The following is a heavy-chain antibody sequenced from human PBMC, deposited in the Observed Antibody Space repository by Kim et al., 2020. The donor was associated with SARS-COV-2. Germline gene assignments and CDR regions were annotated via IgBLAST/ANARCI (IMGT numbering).Heavy chain of an antibody. D-gene: IGHD3-22*01. CDR1: GYTFTSYY. CDR3: ARGWYYYDSSGYLDFDY. V-gene: IGHV1-46*01. CDR2: INPSGGST. Sequence: ASVKVSCKASGYTFTSYYMHWVRQAPGQGLEWMGIINPSGGSTSYAQKFQGRVTMTRDTSTSTVYMGLSSLRSEDTAVYYCARGWYYYDSSGYLDFDYWGQGTLVTVSS. J-gene: IGHJ4*02.